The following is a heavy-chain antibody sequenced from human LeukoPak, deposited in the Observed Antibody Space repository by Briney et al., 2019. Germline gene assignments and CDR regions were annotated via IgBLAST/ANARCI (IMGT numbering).Heavy chain of an antibody. D-gene: IGHD3-9*01. CDR3: ARGPSSRYYDILTGYYSVYYFDY. J-gene: IGHJ4*02. CDR1: GGSFSGYY. CDR2: INHSGST. Sequence: SETLSLTCAVYGGSFSGYYWSWIRQTPGKGLEWIGEINHSGSTNYNPSLKSRVTISVDTSKNQFSLKLSSVTAADTAVYYCARGPSSRYYDILTGYYSVYYFDYWGQGTLVTVSS. V-gene: IGHV4-34*01.